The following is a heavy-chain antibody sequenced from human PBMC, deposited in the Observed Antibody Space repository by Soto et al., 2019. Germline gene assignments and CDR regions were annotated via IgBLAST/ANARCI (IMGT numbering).Heavy chain of an antibody. CDR3: GRGQTAIDV. J-gene: IGHJ6*02. D-gene: IGHD5-18*01. CDR1: GGTITSGDHF. CDR2: IYYSGST. V-gene: IGHV4-30-4*01. Sequence: PSETLSLTCSDSGGTITSGDHFWSWVRQSPGKGLEWLGYIYYSGSTYYNPSLKGRVMMTIDTSKHQFSLNLSSVTAADTAVFYCGRGQTAIDVWGQGTTVTVSS.